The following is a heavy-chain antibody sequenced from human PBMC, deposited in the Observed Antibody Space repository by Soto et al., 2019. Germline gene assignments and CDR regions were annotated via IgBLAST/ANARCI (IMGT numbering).Heavy chain of an antibody. CDR3: GSRGGGLDFWSGYYPSSYFQH. D-gene: IGHD3-3*01. J-gene: IGHJ1*01. V-gene: IGHV1-69*01. CDR2: IIPIFGTA. CDR1: GGTFSSYA. Sequence: QVQLVQSGAEVKKPGSSVKVSCKASGGTFSSYAISWVRQAPGQGLEWMGGIIPIFGTANYAQKFQARATSTAAETTSQATWGRGGPSSGGTCVFYWGSRGGGLDFWSGYYPSSYFQHWGQGTLVTVSS.